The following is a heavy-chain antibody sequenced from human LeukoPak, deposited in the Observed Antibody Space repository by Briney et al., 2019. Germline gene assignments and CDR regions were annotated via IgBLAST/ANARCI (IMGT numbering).Heavy chain of an antibody. J-gene: IGHJ6*03. D-gene: IGHD6-6*01. Sequence: GASVKVSCKVSGYTLTELSMHWVRQAPGKGLEWMGGFDPEDGETIYAQKFQGRVTMTEDTSTDTAYMELSSLRSEDTAVYYCASLYSSSSRYYYYYMDVWGKGTTVTVSS. CDR3: ASLYSSSSRYYYYYMDV. V-gene: IGHV1-24*01. CDR2: FDPEDGET. CDR1: GYTLTELS.